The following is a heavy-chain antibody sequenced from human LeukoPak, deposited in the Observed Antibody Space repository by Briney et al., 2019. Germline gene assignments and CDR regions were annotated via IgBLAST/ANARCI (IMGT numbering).Heavy chain of an antibody. D-gene: IGHD3-22*01. J-gene: IGHJ4*02. CDR2: ISAYNGNT. Sequence: ASVKVSCKASGYTFTSNYIHWVRQAPGQGLEWMGWISAYNGNTNYAQKLQGGVTMTTDTSTSTAYMELRSLRSDDTAVYYCARGARLIAPSDGWGQGTLVTVSS. CDR1: GYTFTSNY. CDR3: ARGARLIAPSDG. V-gene: IGHV1-18*04.